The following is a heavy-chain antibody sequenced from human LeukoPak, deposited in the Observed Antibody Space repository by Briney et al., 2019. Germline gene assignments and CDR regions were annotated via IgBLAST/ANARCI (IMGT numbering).Heavy chain of an antibody. Sequence: PSETLSLTCAVSGGSISSSNWWSWVRQPPGKGLEWIGEIYHSGSTNYNPSLKSRVTISVDKSKNQFSLKLSSVTAADTAVYYCARRRYSSGYNWFDPWGQGTLVTVSS. CDR3: ARRRYSSGYNWFDP. V-gene: IGHV4-4*02. CDR2: IYHSGST. J-gene: IGHJ5*02. D-gene: IGHD6-19*01. CDR1: GGSISSSNW.